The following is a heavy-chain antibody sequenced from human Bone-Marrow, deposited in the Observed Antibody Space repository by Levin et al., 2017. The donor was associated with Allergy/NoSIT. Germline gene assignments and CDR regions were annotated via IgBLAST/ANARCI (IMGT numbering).Heavy chain of an antibody. V-gene: IGHV3-48*03. Sequence: GGSLRLSCAASGFTFNNDELNWVRQAPGKGLEWVSYISGSGDSIYYADSVKGRFTISRDNAKNSLFLQMNRLRAEDTAVYFCARGGTYLTNGFDYWGQGTLVTVSS. J-gene: IGHJ4*02. CDR1: GFTFNNDE. CDR3: ARGGTYLTNGFDY. CDR2: ISGSGDSI. D-gene: IGHD1-26*01.